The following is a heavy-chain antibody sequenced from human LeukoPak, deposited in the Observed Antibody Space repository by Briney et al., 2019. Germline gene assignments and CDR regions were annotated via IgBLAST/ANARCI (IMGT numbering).Heavy chain of an antibody. V-gene: IGHV3-9*01. J-gene: IGHJ4*02. CDR1: GFTFDDYA. CDR3: AKVISGNYYDSSGYYSD. Sequence: SLRLSCAASGFTFDDYAMHWVRQAPGKGLEWVSGINWNSGSIGYADSVKGRFTISRDNAKNSLYLQMNSLRAEDTALYYCAKVISGNYYDSSGYYSDWGQGTLVTVSS. D-gene: IGHD3-22*01. CDR2: INWNSGSI.